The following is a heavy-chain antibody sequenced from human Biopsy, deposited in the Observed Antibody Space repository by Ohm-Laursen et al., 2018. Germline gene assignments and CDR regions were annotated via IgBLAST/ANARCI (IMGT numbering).Heavy chain of an antibody. CDR3: VRAPPLIRGVVESWFDP. V-gene: IGHV4-4*07. CDR1: GGYISHYY. J-gene: IGHJ5*02. D-gene: IGHD3-10*01. CDR2: IYITGET. Sequence: SDALSLTCTVSGGYISHYYWTWIRQPAGQGLEWIGRIYITGETDYNPSLKSRVTMSVDSSKKQFSLKLKSVTAADTAIYYCVRAPPLIRGVVESWFDPWGQGILVTVSS.